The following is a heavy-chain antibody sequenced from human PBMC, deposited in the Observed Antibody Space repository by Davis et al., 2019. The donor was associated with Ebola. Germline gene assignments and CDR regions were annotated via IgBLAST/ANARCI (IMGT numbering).Heavy chain of an antibody. CDR3: ARGGGSTQSGIDY. Sequence: ASVQVSCKASGYTFTSYGITWVRQAPGQGLEWVGWISAYNGMTNYVQKLQGRVTMTTDTSTSTAYMELRSLRSDYTAVYYCARGGGSTQSGIDYWGQGTLVTVSS. D-gene: IGHD3-10*01. J-gene: IGHJ4*02. CDR1: GYTFTSYG. CDR2: ISAYNGMT. V-gene: IGHV1-18*01.